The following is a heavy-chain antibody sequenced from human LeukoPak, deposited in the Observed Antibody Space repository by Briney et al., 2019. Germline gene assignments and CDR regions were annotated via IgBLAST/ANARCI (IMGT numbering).Heavy chain of an antibody. J-gene: IGHJ4*02. V-gene: IGHV4-39*07. CDR3: ARGSDIVVVVATHPLYY. CDR1: GGSISSSSYY. CDR2: IYHSGST. Sequence: SETLSLTCTVSGGSISSSSYYWGWIRQPPGKGLEWIGSIYHSGSTYYNPSLKSRVTISVDTSKNQFSLKLSSVTAADTAVYYCARGSDIVVVVATHPLYYWGQGTLVTVSS. D-gene: IGHD2-15*01.